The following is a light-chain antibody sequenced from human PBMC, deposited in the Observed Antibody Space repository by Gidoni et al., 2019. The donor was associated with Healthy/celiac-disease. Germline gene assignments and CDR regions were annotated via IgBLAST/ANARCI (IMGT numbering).Light chain of an antibody. J-gene: IGKJ1*01. V-gene: IGKV3-20*01. CDR3: QQYGSSRT. Sequence: EIVLTQSPGTLSLSPGERATLSCSASQSVSSSDLAWYQQKPGQAPRLLIYGASSRATGIPDRFSGSGSGTDFTLTISRLEPEDFAVYYCQQYGSSRTFXXXTKVEIK. CDR2: GAS. CDR1: QSVSSSD.